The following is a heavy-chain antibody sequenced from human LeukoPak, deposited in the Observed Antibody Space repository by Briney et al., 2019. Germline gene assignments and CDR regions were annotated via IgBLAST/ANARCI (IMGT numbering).Heavy chain of an antibody. CDR2: IIPILGIA. CDR3: ARDGYSYGGGFDY. J-gene: IGHJ4*02. Sequence: SVKVSCKASGGTFSSYAISWVRQAPGQGLEWMGRIIPILGIANYAQKFQGRVTITADKSTSTAYMELSSLRSEDTVVYYCARDGYSYGGGFDYWGQGTLVTVSS. CDR1: GGTFSSYA. V-gene: IGHV1-69*04. D-gene: IGHD5-18*01.